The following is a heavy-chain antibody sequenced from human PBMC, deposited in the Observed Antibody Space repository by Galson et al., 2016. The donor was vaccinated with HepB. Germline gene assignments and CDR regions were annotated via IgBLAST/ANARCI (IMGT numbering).Heavy chain of an antibody. J-gene: IGHJ3*02. CDR3: AKSATKQLRDVNAHDI. Sequence: FLRLSCAGSGFTFSSYGMHWVRQAPGKGLEWVAVIWSDGSNKNYADSVKGRFPISRDNSTNTLYLQMNSLRAEDTAGYYCAKSATKQLRDVNAHDIWGQGTMVTVSS. CDR1: GFTFSSYG. D-gene: IGHD4-17*01. CDR2: IWSDGSNK. V-gene: IGHV3-33*06.